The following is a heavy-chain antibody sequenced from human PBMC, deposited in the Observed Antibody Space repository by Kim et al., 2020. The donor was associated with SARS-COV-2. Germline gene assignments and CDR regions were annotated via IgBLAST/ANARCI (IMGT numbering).Heavy chain of an antibody. Sequence: GGSLRLSCAASGFTFSSYGMHWVRQAPGKGLEWVAVIWYDGSNKYYADSVKGRFTISRDNSKNTLYLQMNSLRAEDTAVYYCASSTEGYYDSGGYQDDAFDIWGQGTMVTVSS. V-gene: IGHV3-33*01. J-gene: IGHJ3*02. CDR1: GFTFSSYG. CDR2: IWYDGSNK. CDR3: ASSTEGYYDSGGYQDDAFDI. D-gene: IGHD3-22*01.